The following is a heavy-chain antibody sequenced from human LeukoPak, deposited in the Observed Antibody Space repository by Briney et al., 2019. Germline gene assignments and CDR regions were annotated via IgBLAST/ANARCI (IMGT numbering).Heavy chain of an antibody. J-gene: IGHJ4*02. D-gene: IGHD2-2*01. CDR2: MKQDGSEK. CDR1: GFTFSSYW. Sequence: PGGSLRLSCVASGFTFSSYWMSWVRRAPGKGLEWVANMKQDGSEKYYVDSVKGRFTISRDNAKNSLNLQMNSLRAEDTAVFYCARERWAPAANFFDYWGQGTLVTVSS. V-gene: IGHV3-7*04. CDR3: ARERWAPAANFFDY.